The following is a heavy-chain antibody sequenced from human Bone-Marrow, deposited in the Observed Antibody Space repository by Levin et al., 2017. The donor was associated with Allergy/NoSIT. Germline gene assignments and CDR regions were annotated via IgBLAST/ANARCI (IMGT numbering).Heavy chain of an antibody. V-gene: IGHV3-23*01. CDR2: ISGSGDRT. CDR3: AKVRGVALRVVGPYYFDS. CDR1: GFTFSSHA. J-gene: IGHJ4*02. Sequence: RAGGSLRLSCVVSGFTFSSHAMSWVRQAPGKGLEWVSVISGSGDRTYYADSVKGRFTISRDNSKNTLYLQMNSLRAEDTALYYCAKVRGVALRVVGPYYFDSWGQGTLLTVSS. D-gene: IGHD3-22*01.